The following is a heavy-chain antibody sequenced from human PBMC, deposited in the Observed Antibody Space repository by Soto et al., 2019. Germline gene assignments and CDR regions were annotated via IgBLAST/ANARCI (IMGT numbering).Heavy chain of an antibody. CDR1: GFTFSSYW. V-gene: IGHV3-74*01. J-gene: IGHJ6*02. CDR2: INSDGSST. CDR3: ARDKDDDFWSGYYIGGYYYYGMDV. Sequence: GGSLRLSCAASGFTFSSYWMHWVRQAPGKGLVWVSRINSDGSSTSYADSVKGRFTISRDNAKNTLYLQMNSLRAEDTAVYYCARDKDDDFWSGYYIGGYYYYGMDVWGQGTTVTVSS. D-gene: IGHD3-3*01.